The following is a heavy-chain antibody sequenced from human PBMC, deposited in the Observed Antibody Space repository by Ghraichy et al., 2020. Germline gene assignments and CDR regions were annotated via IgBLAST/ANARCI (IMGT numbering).Heavy chain of an antibody. J-gene: IGHJ4*01. Sequence: GALRLSCAASGFTFTNYAISWVRQAPGKGLEWVSGATGTGGITYYADSVKGRFTISRDNSKNTVYLQMNSLRVEDTAVYYCAKNLRPSGSYASDWGQEPWSPSPQ. CDR3: AKNLRPSGSYASD. CDR2: ATGTGGIT. CDR1: GFTFTNYA. D-gene: IGHD1-26*01. V-gene: IGHV3-23*01.